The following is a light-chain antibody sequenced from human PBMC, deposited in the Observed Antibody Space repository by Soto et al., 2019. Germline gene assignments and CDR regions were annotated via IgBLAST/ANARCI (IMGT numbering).Light chain of an antibody. J-gene: IGLJ1*01. CDR2: DVS. CDR3: VSYAGGLAFV. V-gene: IGLV2-11*01. CDR1: SSEVGGYNY. Sequence: QSALTQPRSVSGSPGQSVTISCTGTSSEVGGYNYVSWYQQHPGKAPKLMTYDVSMPPSGVPDRFTGSESGNTASLTISGLQAEDEADYYCVSYAGGLAFVFGTGTKVTVL.